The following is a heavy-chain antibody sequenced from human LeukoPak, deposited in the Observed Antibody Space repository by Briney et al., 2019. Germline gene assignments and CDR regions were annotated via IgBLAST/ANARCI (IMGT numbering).Heavy chain of an antibody. D-gene: IGHD6-19*01. CDR1: GFSVGSGYF. CDR3: ARVKNIAVAADYFDS. Sequence: KTSETLSLTCAVSGFSVGSGYFWGWIRQPPGKGLEWIGSVHHSGNTYHNPSLKSRVAASVDTSKNQFSLRLNSVTAADTAIYHCARVKNIAVAADYFDSWGQGTLVTVSS. CDR2: VHHSGNT. V-gene: IGHV4-38-2*01. J-gene: IGHJ4*02.